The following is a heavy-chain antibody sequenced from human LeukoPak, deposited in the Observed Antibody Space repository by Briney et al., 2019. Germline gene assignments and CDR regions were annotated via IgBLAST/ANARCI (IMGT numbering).Heavy chain of an antibody. D-gene: IGHD3-16*01. CDR1: GGSISSYY. V-gene: IGHV4-30-2*01. CDR3: ARAIMITFGGVINFDY. Sequence: PSETLTLTCTASGGSISSYYWSWIRQPPGKGLEWIGYIYHSGSTYYNPSLKSRVTISVDRSKNQFSLKLSSVTAADTAVYYCARAIMITFGGVINFDYWGQGTLVTVSS. J-gene: IGHJ4*02. CDR2: IYHSGST.